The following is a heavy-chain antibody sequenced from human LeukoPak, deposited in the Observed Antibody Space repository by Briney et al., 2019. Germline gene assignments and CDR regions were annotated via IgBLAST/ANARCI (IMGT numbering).Heavy chain of an antibody. Sequence: GASVKVSCKASGYTFNSYGISWVRQAPGQGLEWMGWISAYNGNRNYAQKFQGRVTMTTDTSTSTAYMELRSLRSDDTAVYYCARDPRAGTWEPPIDYWGQGTLVTVSS. CDR1: GYTFNSYG. D-gene: IGHD1-1*01. CDR3: ARDPRAGTWEPPIDY. CDR2: ISAYNGNR. V-gene: IGHV1-18*01. J-gene: IGHJ4*02.